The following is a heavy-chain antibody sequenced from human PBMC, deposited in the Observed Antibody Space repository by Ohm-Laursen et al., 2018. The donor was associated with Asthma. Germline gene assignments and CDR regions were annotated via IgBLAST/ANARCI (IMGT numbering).Heavy chain of an antibody. CDR2: INHSGST. CDR1: GGSISSSNW. Sequence: PGTLSLTCAVSGGSISSSNWWSWVRQPPGKGLEWIGEINHSGSTNYNPSLKSRVTISVDTSKNQFSLKLSSVTAADTAVYYCARSGGIGYCSGGSCPQGYNGMDVWGQGTTVTVSS. D-gene: IGHD2-15*01. J-gene: IGHJ6*02. CDR3: ARSGGIGYCSGGSCPQGYNGMDV. V-gene: IGHV4-4*03.